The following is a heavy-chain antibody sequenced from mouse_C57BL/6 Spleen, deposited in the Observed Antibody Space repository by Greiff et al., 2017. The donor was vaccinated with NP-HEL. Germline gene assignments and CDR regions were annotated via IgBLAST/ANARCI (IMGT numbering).Heavy chain of an antibody. CDR2: ISSGSSTI. D-gene: IGHD1-1*01. Sequence: EVKLVESGGGLVKPGGSLKLSCAASGFTFSDYGMHWVRQAPEKGLEWVAYISSGSSTIYYADTVKGRFTISRDNAKNTLFLQMTSLRSEDTAMYYCARVYYGSSLYAMDDWGQGTSVTVSS. CDR1: GFTFSDYG. J-gene: IGHJ4*01. V-gene: IGHV5-17*01. CDR3: ARVYYGSSLYAMDD.